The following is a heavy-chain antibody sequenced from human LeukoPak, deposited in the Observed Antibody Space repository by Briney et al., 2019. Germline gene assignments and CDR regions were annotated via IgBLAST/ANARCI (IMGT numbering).Heavy chain of an antibody. CDR1: GGSISSGGYY. V-gene: IGHV4-31*03. CDR2: IYYSGST. D-gene: IGHD5-12*01. J-gene: IGHJ4*02. Sequence: PSQTLSLTCTVPGGSISSGGYYWSWIRQHPGKGLEWIGYIYYSGSTYYNPSLESRVTISVDTSKNQFSLKLSSVTAADTAVYYCARDSSGYGTDYWGQGTMVTVSS. CDR3: ARDSSGYGTDY.